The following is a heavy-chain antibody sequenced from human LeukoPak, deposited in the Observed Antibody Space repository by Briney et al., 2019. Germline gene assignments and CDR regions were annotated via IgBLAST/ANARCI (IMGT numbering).Heavy chain of an antibody. Sequence: ASVKVSCKVSGYTLTELSMHWVRQAPGKGLEWMGGFDPEDGETIYAQKFQGRVTMTEDTSTDTAYMELSSLRSEDTAVYYCATGPDGSGTYPFDPWGQGTLVTVSS. CDR2: FDPEDGET. V-gene: IGHV1-24*01. CDR3: ATGPDGSGTYPFDP. J-gene: IGHJ5*02. CDR1: GYTLTELS. D-gene: IGHD3-10*01.